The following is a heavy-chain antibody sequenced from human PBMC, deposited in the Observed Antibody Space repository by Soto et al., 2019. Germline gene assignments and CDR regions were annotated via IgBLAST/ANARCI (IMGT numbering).Heavy chain of an antibody. D-gene: IGHD3-3*01. Sequence: QVQLVESGGGVVQPGRSLRLSCAASGFTFSSYAMHWVRQAPGKGLEWVAVISYDGSNKYYADSVKGRFTISRDNSKNTLYLQMNSLRAEDTAVYYCAREFTLYYDFWSGPSYYFDYWGQGTLVTVSS. CDR1: GFTFSSYA. J-gene: IGHJ4*02. CDR2: ISYDGSNK. CDR3: AREFTLYYDFWSGPSYYFDY. V-gene: IGHV3-30-3*01.